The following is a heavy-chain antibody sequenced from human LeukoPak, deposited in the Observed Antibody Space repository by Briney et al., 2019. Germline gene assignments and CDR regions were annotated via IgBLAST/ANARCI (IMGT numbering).Heavy chain of an antibody. V-gene: IGHV4-39*07. D-gene: IGHD6-19*01. CDR3: ARLAVAGTAWWFDP. CDR1: GGSLSSSSYY. CDR2: IYYSGST. Sequence: SETLSLTCTVSGGSLSSSSYYWGWIRQPPGKGLEWIGSIYYSGSTYYNPSLKSRVTISVDTSKNQFSLKLSSVTAADTAVYYCARLAVAGTAWWFDPWGQGTLVTVSS. J-gene: IGHJ5*02.